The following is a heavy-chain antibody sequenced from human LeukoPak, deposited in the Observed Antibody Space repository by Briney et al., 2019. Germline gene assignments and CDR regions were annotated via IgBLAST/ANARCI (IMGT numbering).Heavy chain of an antibody. J-gene: IGHJ4*02. CDR2: INAGNGNT. V-gene: IGHV1-3*01. CDR3: ARGLLWFGELSPPGY. Sequence: ASVKVSCKASGYTFTNCAIHWVRQAPGQGLEWMGWINAGNGNTRYSQKLQDRVTITRDTSANTVYMELSSLRSEDTAVYFCARGLLWFGELSPPGYWGQGTLVTVSS. D-gene: IGHD3-10*01. CDR1: GYTFTNCA.